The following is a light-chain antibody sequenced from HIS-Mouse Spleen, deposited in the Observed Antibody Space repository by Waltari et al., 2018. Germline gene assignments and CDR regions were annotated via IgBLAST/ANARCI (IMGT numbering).Light chain of an antibody. CDR3: QQYNNWPRT. V-gene: IGKV3-15*01. CDR2: GAS. J-gene: IGKJ1*01. CDR1: QSVSSN. Sequence: EIVMTQSPATLSVSPGETATLSCRASQSVSSNLAWYHQKPGQSPRLLIYGASTRATGIPARFSGSGSGTEFTLTISSMQSEDFAVYYCQQYNNWPRTFGQGTKVEIK.